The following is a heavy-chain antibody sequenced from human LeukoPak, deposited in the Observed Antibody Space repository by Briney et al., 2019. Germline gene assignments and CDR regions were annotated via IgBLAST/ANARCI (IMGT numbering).Heavy chain of an antibody. V-gene: IGHV4-59*01. J-gene: IGHJ4*02. Sequence: SETLCLTCTVSGVSISSYYWSWIRQPPGKGLEWIGYIYYSGSTNYNPSLKSRVTISVDTYKNKLSLQLSYVTGAETAAHYCARVGRDGYNLDCFDYWGQGTLVTVFS. D-gene: IGHD5-24*01. CDR3: ARVGRDGYNLDCFDY. CDR1: GVSISSYY. CDR2: IYYSGST.